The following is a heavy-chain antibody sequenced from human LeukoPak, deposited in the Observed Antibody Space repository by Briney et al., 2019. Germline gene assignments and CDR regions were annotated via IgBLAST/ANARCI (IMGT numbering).Heavy chain of an antibody. CDR2: IDRTAKTT. J-gene: IGHJ5*02. Sequence: GGSLRLSCAASGFKFESHDFYWVRQAPGKGLEWVSYIDRTAKTTYYGDSVRGRFTLSRDNAKRSVYLQMSSLRVEDSALYYCATLMAPNCVGYFDLWGHGTLVTVSS. V-gene: IGHV3-48*01. CDR1: GFKFESHD. D-gene: IGHD5-12*01. CDR3: ATLMAPNCVGYFDL.